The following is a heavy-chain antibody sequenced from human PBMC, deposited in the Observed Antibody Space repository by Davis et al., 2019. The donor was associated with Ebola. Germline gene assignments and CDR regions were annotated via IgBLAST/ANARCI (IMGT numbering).Heavy chain of an antibody. V-gene: IGHV3-64D*08. CDR2: ISSNGGST. CDR1: GFTFSSYA. J-gene: IGHJ4*02. CDR3: VKGRALVAVAGNDY. Sequence: GESLKISCSASGFTFSSYAMHWVRQAPGKGLEYVSAISSNGGSTYYANSVKGRFTISIDNSKNTLYLQMSSLRAEDTAVYYCVKGRALVAVAGNDYWGQGTLVTVSS. D-gene: IGHD6-19*01.